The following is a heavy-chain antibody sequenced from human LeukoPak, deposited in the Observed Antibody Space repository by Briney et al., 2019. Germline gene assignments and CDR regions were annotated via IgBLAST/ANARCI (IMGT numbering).Heavy chain of an antibody. CDR3: ARGSEHFDY. Sequence: PSETLSLTCTVSGGSVSSGGYYWNWIRQPPGKGLEWIGYIYYSGSTYYNPSLKSRVTISVDTSKNQFSLKLSSVTAADTAVYYCARGSEHFDYWGQGTLVTVSS. CDR2: IYYSGST. V-gene: IGHV4-31*03. CDR1: GGSVSSGGYY. J-gene: IGHJ4*02.